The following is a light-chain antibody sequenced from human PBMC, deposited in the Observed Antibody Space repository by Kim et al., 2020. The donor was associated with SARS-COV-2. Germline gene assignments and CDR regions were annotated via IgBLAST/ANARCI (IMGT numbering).Light chain of an antibody. V-gene: IGLV3-1*01. CDR3: QVWDSSTVV. CDR1: KLEDKY. J-gene: IGLJ2*01. Sequence: VSLRQTATIACSGDKLEDKYVSWYQQKTGQAPVLVIFQDSRRTSGIPERFSGSSSGNTATLTISGTQAMDEADYYCQVWDSSTVVFGGGTQLTVL. CDR2: QDS.